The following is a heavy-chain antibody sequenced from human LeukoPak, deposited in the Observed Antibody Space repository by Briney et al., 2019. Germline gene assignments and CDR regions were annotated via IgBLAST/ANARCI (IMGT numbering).Heavy chain of an antibody. D-gene: IGHD3-22*01. CDR3: ARVGGYYDSSGYYLY. V-gene: IGHV1-69*04. CDR1: GGTFSSYA. Sequence: ASVKVSCKASGGTFSSYAISWVRQAPGQGLEWMGRIIPILGIANYAQKFQGRVTITADKSTSTAYMELSSLRSEDTAVYYCARVGGYYDSSGYYLYWGQGTLVTVSS. CDR2: IIPILGIA. J-gene: IGHJ4*02.